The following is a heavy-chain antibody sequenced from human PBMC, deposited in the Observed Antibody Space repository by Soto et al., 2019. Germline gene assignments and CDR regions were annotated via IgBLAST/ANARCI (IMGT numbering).Heavy chain of an antibody. J-gene: IGHJ4*02. CDR2: IIPIFGTA. CDR3: AREAVTTVTIDVLSELSLDY. V-gene: IGHV1-69*12. CDR1: GGTFSSYA. D-gene: IGHD4-17*01. Sequence: QVQLVQSGAEVKKPGSSVKVSCKASGGTFSSYAISWVRQAPGQGLEWMGGIIPIFGTANYAQKFQGRVTLTADESTSTAYMELSSLRSEDTAGYYCAREAVTTVTIDVLSELSLDYWGQGTLVTVSS.